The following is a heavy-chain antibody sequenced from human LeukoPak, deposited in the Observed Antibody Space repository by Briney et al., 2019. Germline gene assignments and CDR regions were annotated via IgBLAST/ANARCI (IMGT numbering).Heavy chain of an antibody. Sequence: KPSETLSLTCAVYGGSFSGYYWSWLRQPPGKGLEWMGEINHSGSTNYNPSLKSRITILVDTSKNQFALKLSSVTAADTAVYYCARGRGYCSSTSCFSYYYYYYYMDVWGKGTTVTVSS. CDR2: INHSGST. V-gene: IGHV4-34*01. CDR1: GGSFSGYY. CDR3: ARGRGYCSSTSCFSYYYYYYYMDV. D-gene: IGHD2-2*01. J-gene: IGHJ6*03.